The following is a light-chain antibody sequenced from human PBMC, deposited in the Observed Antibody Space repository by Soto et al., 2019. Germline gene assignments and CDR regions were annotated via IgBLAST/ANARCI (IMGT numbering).Light chain of an antibody. CDR2: DAS. Sequence: VDRVPITCRASQGISSALAWYQQKPGKAPKLLIYDASSLESGVPSRFSGSGSGTDFTLTISSLQPEDFATYYCQQFNNYITFGQGTRLENK. CDR3: QQFNNYIT. J-gene: IGKJ5*01. CDR1: QGISSA. V-gene: IGKV1D-13*01.